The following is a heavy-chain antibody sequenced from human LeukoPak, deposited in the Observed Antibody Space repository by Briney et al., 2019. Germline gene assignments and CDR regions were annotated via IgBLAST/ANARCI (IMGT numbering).Heavy chain of an antibody. CDR1: RFTFRSHG. J-gene: IGHJ4*02. CDR3: ARDRDSSSHHFDL. Sequence: GGSLRLSCAASRFTFRSHGMHWVRQAPGKGLEWVAVIWYDGSEKYYGDSVKGRFTVSRDNSKNMLYLQMNSLRAEDTAVYYCARDRDSSSHHFDLWGQGALVTVSS. D-gene: IGHD6-6*01. V-gene: IGHV3-33*01. CDR2: IWYDGSEK.